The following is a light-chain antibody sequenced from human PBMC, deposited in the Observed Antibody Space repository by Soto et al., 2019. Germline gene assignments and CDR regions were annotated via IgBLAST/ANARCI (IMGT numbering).Light chain of an antibody. CDR1: QSVTSAY. J-gene: IGKJ5*01. V-gene: IGKV3-20*01. CDR3: QHYGTSLIT. CDR2: GAS. Sequence: EIVLTQSPGTLSLSPGERATLSCRASQSVTSAYLAWYQQKPGQAPRLLIYGASSRATGIPDRFSGSGSGTDLTLTISRLEPEDFAVYYCQHYGTSLITFGQGTRLEIK.